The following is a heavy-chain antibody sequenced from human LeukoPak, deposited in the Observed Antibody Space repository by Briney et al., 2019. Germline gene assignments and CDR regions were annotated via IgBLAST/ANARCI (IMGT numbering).Heavy chain of an antibody. Sequence: GGSLRLSCAASGFTFSSYAMSWVRQAPGKGLEWVPAISGSGGSTYYADSVKGRFTISRDNSKNTLYLQMNSLRAEDTAVYYCARDRGSGSYRYYFDYWGQGTLVTVSS. D-gene: IGHD1-26*01. CDR2: ISGSGGST. J-gene: IGHJ4*02. CDR1: GFTFSSYA. CDR3: ARDRGSGSYRYYFDY. V-gene: IGHV3-23*01.